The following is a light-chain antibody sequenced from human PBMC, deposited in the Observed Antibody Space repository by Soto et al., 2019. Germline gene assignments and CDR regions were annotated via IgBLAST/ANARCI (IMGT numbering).Light chain of an antibody. CDR1: SSDVGGYDH. V-gene: IGLV2-8*01. J-gene: IGLJ1*01. Sequence: QSALTQPPSASGSPGQSVTIPCTGTSSDVGGYDHVSWYQQHPGKAPKLMIYEVTKRPAGVPDRFSGSKSGNTASLPVSGLQAEDEADYFCSSDAGHGNYVFGTGTKLTVL. CDR3: SSDAGHGNYV. CDR2: EVT.